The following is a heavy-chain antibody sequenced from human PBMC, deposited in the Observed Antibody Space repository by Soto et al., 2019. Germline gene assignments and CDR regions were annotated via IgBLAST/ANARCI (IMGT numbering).Heavy chain of an antibody. Sequence: VRLSCAASGFTFSSYAMHWVRQAPGKGLEWVAVISYDGSNKYYADSVKGRFTISRDNSKNTLYLQMNSLRAEDTAVYYCARVSDVWGQGTTVTVSS. CDR2: ISYDGSNK. V-gene: IGHV3-30-3*01. CDR3: ARVSDV. CDR1: GFTFSSYA. J-gene: IGHJ6*02.